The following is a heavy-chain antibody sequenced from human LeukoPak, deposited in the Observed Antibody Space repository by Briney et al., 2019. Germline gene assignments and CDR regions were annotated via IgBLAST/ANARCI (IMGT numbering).Heavy chain of an antibody. V-gene: IGHV1-69*04. CDR2: IIPTLGIA. CDR3: ASGYCSSTSCYTGDNWFDP. CDR1: GGTFSSYA. J-gene: IGHJ5*02. D-gene: IGHD2-2*02. Sequence: ASVKVSRKASGGTFSSYAISWVRQAPGQGLEWMGRIIPTLGIANYAQKFQGRVTITADKSTSTAYMELSSLRSEDTAVYYCASGYCSSTSCYTGDNWFDPWGQGTLVTVSS.